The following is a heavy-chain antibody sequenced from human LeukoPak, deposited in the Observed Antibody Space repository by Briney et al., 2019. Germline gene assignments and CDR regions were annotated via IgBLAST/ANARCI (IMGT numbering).Heavy chain of an antibody. D-gene: IGHD3-16*01. CDR3: AREPIVGGYFDY. J-gene: IGHJ4*02. CDR2: IYSGGST. Sequence: GGSLRLSCAASGFSVSGKFMSWVRQAPGKGLEWVSVIYSGGSTYYADSVKGRFTISRDNSKNTLYLQMNSLRAEDTAMYYCAREPIVGGYFDYWGQGTLVTVSS. CDR1: GFSVSGKF. V-gene: IGHV3-53*01.